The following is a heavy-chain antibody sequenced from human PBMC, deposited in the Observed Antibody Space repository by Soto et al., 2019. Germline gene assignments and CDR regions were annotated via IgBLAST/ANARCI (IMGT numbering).Heavy chain of an antibody. CDR3: ARRGDNAWGLYRYFFDY. J-gene: IGHJ4*02. D-gene: IGHD3-16*02. Sequence: SETLSLTCGVLGESFSDYFWSWIRQTPGKGLEWIGEITHSGSTNYNPSLKSRVTMSVDTSKNQFTLKVRSVTAADTAVYYCARRGDNAWGLYRYFFDYWGQGTPVTSPQ. V-gene: IGHV4-34*01. CDR1: GESFSDYF. CDR2: ITHSGST.